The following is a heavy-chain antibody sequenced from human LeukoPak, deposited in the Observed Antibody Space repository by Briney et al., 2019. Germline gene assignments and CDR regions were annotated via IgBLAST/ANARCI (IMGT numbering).Heavy chain of an antibody. CDR3: ARQLPGGWFDP. V-gene: IGHV4-61*02. CDR1: GGSISSGSYY. D-gene: IGHD2-8*02. J-gene: IGHJ5*02. Sequence: SETLSPTCTVCGGSISSGSYYWSWIRQPAGKGLEWIGRIYTSGSTNYNPSLKSRVTISVDTSKNQFSLKLSSVTAADTAVYYCARQLPGGWFDPWGQGTLVTVSS. CDR2: IYTSGST.